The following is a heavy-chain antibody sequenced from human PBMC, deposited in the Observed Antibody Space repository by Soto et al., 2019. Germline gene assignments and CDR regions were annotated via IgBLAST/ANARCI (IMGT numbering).Heavy chain of an antibody. J-gene: IGHJ4*02. D-gene: IGHD2-15*01. CDR3: ARDLGGWPDY. CDR2: INAGNGNT. CDR1: GYTFTSYA. Sequence: QVQLVQSGAEVKKPGASVKVSCKASGYTFTSYAMHWVRQAPGQRLEWMGWINAGNGNTKYSQKFQGRVTVTKDTSASTAYMELSSLRSEDTALYYCARDLGGWPDYWGQGTLVTVSS. V-gene: IGHV1-3*01.